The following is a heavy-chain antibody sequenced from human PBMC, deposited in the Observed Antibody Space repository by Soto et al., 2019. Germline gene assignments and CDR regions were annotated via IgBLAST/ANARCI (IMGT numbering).Heavy chain of an antibody. CDR1: GFIFTDWF. D-gene: IGHD2-21*01. CDR3: AKEGAIPGEVDA. V-gene: IGHV1-46*01. Sequence: HLAQSGPEVKRPGASVKISCKASGFIFTDWFMHWVRQAPGQGPEWMGITNTSGGSSIYSQKFQDRVTMTRDTSTSTLYVELSSLTSADTAVYYCAKEGAIPGEVDAWGQGTLVTVSS. J-gene: IGHJ1*01. CDR2: TNTSGGSS.